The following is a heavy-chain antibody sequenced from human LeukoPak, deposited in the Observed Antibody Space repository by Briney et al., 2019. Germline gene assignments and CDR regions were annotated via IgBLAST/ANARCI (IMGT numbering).Heavy chain of an antibody. Sequence: GGSLRLSCAASVFAFSSYSMNWVRQAPGKGLEWCSSISSSSSYIYYADSVKGRFNISSENAKHSLYLQMNSLRAAHTAVYYFARPYDLYGMDVWGKATTLTLSS. V-gene: IGHV3-21*01. J-gene: IGHJ6*01. CDR1: VFAFSSYS. CDR3: ARPYDLYGMDV. CDR2: ISSSSSYI. D-gene: IGHD2-8*01.